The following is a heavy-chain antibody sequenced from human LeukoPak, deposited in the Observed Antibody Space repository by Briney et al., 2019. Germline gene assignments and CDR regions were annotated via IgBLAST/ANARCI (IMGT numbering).Heavy chain of an antibody. CDR1: GFTLSSYW. V-gene: IGHV3-7*01. Sequence: PGGSLRLSCTASGFTLSSYWMSWVRQAPGKGLEYMANIRQDGSEKYYMDSVKGRFTISRDNAKNSLYLQMNSLRAEDTAVYYCVRDKGGRSGAIYYDAFDVWGQGTMVTVSS. CDR3: VRDKGGRSGAIYYDAFDV. J-gene: IGHJ3*01. CDR2: IRQDGSEK. D-gene: IGHD1-26*01.